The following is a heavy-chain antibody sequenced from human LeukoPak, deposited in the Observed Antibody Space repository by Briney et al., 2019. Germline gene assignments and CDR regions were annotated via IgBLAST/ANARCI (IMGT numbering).Heavy chain of an antibody. V-gene: IGHV4-39*01. J-gene: IGHJ5*02. CDR2: IYYSGST. D-gene: IGHD3-22*01. CDR3: ARPDSSGYYYLS. CDR1: GGSISSSSYY. Sequence: PSETLSLTCTVSGGSISSSSYYWGWIRQPPGKGLEWIGSIYYSGSTYYNPSLKSRVTISVDTSKNQFSLKLSSVTAADTAVYYCARPDSSGYYYLSWGQGTLVTVSS.